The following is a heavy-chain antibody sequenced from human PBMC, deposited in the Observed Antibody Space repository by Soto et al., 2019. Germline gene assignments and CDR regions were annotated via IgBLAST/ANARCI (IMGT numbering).Heavy chain of an antibody. CDR1: GGSFSGHY. Sequence: PSETLSLTCAVYGGSFSGHYWSWIRQPPGKGLEWIGEINHSGNTNYNPSLKSRVIISVDTSKNQFSLTLSSVTAADTAVYYCARVKGSGWAFDYWGQGTLVTVSS. D-gene: IGHD6-19*01. J-gene: IGHJ4*02. CDR2: INHSGNT. V-gene: IGHV4-34*01. CDR3: ARVKGSGWAFDY.